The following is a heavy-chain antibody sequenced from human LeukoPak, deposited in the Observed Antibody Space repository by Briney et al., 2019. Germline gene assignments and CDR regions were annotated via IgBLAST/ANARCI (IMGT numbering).Heavy chain of an antibody. CDR1: GGTFISNA. CDR2: IIPIFGIT. V-gene: IGHV1-69*04. J-gene: IGHJ5*02. Sequence: GASVKVSCKASGGTFISNAITWVRQAPGQGLEWMGRIIPIFGITDYAQKFQGRVTITAGKSTSTAYMEFSSLRSEDTAVYYCASGRMTTETTYCFDPWGQGTLITVSS. D-gene: IGHD4-11*01. CDR3: ASGRMTTETTYCFDP.